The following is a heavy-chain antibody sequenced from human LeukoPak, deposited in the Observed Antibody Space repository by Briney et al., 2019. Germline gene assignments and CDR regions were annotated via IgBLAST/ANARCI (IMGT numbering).Heavy chain of an antibody. D-gene: IGHD3-22*01. Sequence: PGGSLRLSCVGSGFTLSSYAMSWVRQAPGKGLEWVSAISGSGGSTYYADSVKGRFTISRDNSKNTLYLQMNSLRAEDTAVYYCAKVYDSSGYLDYWGQGTLVTVSS. J-gene: IGHJ4*02. CDR1: GFTLSSYA. V-gene: IGHV3-23*01. CDR2: ISGSGGST. CDR3: AKVYDSSGYLDY.